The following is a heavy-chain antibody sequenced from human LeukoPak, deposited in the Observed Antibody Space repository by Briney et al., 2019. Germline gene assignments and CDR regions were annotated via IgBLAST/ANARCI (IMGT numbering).Heavy chain of an antibody. Sequence: PGGSLRLSCAASGLTVSSNYMSWVRQAPGKGLEWVSYISSSGSTIYYADSVKGRFTISRDNAKNSLYLQMNSLRAEDTAVYYCARVASSSSWSYYFDYWGQGTLVTVSS. J-gene: IGHJ4*02. D-gene: IGHD6-13*01. CDR1: GLTVSSNY. CDR3: ARVASSSSWSYYFDY. CDR2: ISSSGSTI. V-gene: IGHV3-11*04.